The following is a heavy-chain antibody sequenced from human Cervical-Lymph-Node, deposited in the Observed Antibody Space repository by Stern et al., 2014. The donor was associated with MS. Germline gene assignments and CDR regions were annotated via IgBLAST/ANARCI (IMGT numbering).Heavy chain of an antibody. CDR2: ISYGGSDK. CDR3: AVIAAAGDFDY. CDR1: GFTFKRYG. J-gene: IGHJ4*02. V-gene: IGHV3-30*03. Sequence: VQLVESGGGVVQPGRSLRLSCAASGFTFKRYGMNWVRQAPGKGLEWVALISYGGSDKYYADSVKGRFTISRDNSKSTLYLQMNSLRTEDTAVYYCAVIAAAGDFDYWGQGTLVTVSS. D-gene: IGHD6-13*01.